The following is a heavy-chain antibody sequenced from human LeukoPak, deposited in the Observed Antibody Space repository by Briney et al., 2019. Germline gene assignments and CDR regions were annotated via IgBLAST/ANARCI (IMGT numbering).Heavy chain of an antibody. CDR1: GGSISSGGYY. J-gene: IGHJ1*01. CDR2: IYHSGST. V-gene: IGHV4-30-2*01. CDR3: ARDFGGSSWYGRYFQH. Sequence: SQTLSLTCTVSGGSISSGGYYWSWIRQPPGKGLEWIGYIYHSGSTYYNPSLKSRVTISVDRSKNQFSLKLSSVTAADTAVYYCARDFGGSSWYGRYFQHWGQGTLVTVSS. D-gene: IGHD6-13*01.